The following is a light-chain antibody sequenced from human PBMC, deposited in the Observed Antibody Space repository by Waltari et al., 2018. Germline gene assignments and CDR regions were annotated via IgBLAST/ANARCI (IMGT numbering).Light chain of an antibody. V-gene: IGKV1-5*03. CDR3: QQYNSYSLLS. Sequence: DIQMTQSPSTLSASVGDRLSISCRASQSISNWLAWYQQKPGKAPKLLIYRASTLASGVPSRFSGSGSGTTFTLTISSLQPDDFATYYCQQYNSYSLLSFGGGTKVEIK. CDR2: RAS. CDR1: QSISNW. J-gene: IGKJ4*01.